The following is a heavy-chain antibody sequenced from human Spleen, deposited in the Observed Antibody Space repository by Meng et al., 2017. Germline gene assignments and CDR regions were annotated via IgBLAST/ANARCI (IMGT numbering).Heavy chain of an antibody. CDR1: GYTFTSCY. CDR3: ARSKTYYSDSSGLNDFDQ. CDR2: IIPSSGFT. Sequence: ASVKVSCKASGYTFTSCYMHWVRHAPGQGLEWMGIIIPSSGFTNYAQKLQGRVTMTTDTSTSTAYTELRSLRSDDTAVYSCARSKTYYSDSSGLNDFDQWGQGTLVTVSS. J-gene: IGHJ4*02. V-gene: IGHV1-46*01. D-gene: IGHD3-22*01.